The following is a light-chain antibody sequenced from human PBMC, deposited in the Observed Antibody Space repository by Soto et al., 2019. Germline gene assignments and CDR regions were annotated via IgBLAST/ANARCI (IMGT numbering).Light chain of an antibody. V-gene: IGKV1-9*01. CDR1: QTISIF. CDR2: TAS. CDR3: QQVNSYPRT. J-gene: IGKJ5*01. Sequence: DIQMTQSPSSLCASVGRTVTITCRASQTISIFLNWYQQKPGKAPNLLIYTASTLQSGVPSRFSGSGSGTEFTLTISSLQPEDFATYYCQQVNSYPRTFGQGTRLEIK.